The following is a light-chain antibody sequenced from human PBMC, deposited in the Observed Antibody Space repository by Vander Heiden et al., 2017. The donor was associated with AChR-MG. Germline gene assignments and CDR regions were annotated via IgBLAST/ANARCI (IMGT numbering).Light chain of an antibody. Sequence: IQMTQSPSSLSASVGDRVTITCRASQSISSDLNWYQQKPGKAPNLLIFAASSLQSGVPTRFSGSGYGTDFTLTISSLQPEDFATYYCQQSNSFPRTFGPGTKVDSK. CDR3: QQSNSFPRT. J-gene: IGKJ3*01. CDR1: QSISSD. CDR2: AAS. V-gene: IGKV1-39*01.